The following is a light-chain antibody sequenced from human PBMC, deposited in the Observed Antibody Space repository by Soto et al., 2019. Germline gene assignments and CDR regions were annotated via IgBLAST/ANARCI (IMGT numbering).Light chain of an antibody. Sequence: EIVLTQSPGTLSLSPGERATLSCRASQSVSSSYLAWYQQKPGQAHRLLFYGASSRATGIPDRFSGSGAGTYFTLIISRLDPEDFAVYYCQHYFSSHTFGQGTKVEIK. CDR1: QSVSSSY. CDR2: GAS. V-gene: IGKV3-20*01. CDR3: QHYFSSHT. J-gene: IGKJ1*01.